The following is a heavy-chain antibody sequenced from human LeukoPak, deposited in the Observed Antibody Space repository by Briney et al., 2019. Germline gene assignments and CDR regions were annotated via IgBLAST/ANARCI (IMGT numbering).Heavy chain of an antibody. CDR2: INHSGST. CDR1: GGSFSGYY. D-gene: IGHD6-6*01. CDR3: ARGIAARRSFRQNQKYYFDY. J-gene: IGHJ4*02. Sequence: SETLSLTCAVYGGSFSGYYWSWIRQPPGKGLEWIGEINHSGSTNYNPSLKSRVTISVDTSKNQFSLKLSSVTAADTAVYYCARGIAARRSFRQNQKYYFDYWGQGTLVTVSS. V-gene: IGHV4-34*01.